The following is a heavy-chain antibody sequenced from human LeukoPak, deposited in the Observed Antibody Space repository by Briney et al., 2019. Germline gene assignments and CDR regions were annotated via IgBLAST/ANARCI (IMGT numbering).Heavy chain of an antibody. CDR1: GGSISSSSYY. CDR3: ARGVGSGWPVTNWFDP. Sequence: SETLSLTCTVSGGSISSSSYYWGWIRQPPGKGLEWIGSIYYSGSTYYNPSLKSRVTISVDTSKNQFSLRLSSVTAADTAVYYCARGVGSGWPVTNWFDPWGQGTLVTVSS. V-gene: IGHV4-39*07. J-gene: IGHJ5*02. CDR2: IYYSGST. D-gene: IGHD6-19*01.